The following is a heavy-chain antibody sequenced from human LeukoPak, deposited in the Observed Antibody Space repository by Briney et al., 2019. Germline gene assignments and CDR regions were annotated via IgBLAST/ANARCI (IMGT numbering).Heavy chain of an antibody. CDR1: GFPFSNYA. V-gene: IGHV3-23*01. CDR3: AKWGDYDVLTGYYVSDY. Sequence: GASLRLSCAASGFPFSNYAMSWVRRAPGKGLEWVSAITGGGSGIYYAASIKSRFTISRGNSKNTLYLQINSLRPEDTAVYYCAKWGDYDVLTGYYVSDYWGQGTLVTVSS. CDR2: ITGGGSGI. J-gene: IGHJ4*02. D-gene: IGHD3-9*01.